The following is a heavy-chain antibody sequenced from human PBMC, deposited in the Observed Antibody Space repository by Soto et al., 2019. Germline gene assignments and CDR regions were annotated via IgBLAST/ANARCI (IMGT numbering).Heavy chain of an antibody. V-gene: IGHV4-34*02. Sequence: QVQLQQWGARLLKPSETLSLTCAVYGGSFSGYYWSWIRQPPGKGLEWIGEINHSGSTNYNPSLKSRATISVNTSKNQFSLKLSSVTAADTAVYYCARLYNGIVRWDYWGQGVLVTVSS. CDR2: INHSGST. J-gene: IGHJ4*02. CDR1: GGSFSGYY. D-gene: IGHD1-26*01. CDR3: ARLYNGIVRWDY.